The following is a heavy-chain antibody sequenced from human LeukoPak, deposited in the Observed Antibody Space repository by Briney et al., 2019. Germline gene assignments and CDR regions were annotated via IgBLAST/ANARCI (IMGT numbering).Heavy chain of an antibody. CDR3: ATSRIRIGARGSRNGSFDN. CDR2: ISHSGSA. CDR1: GGSFSGDY. Sequence: TSETLSLTCAVSGGSFSGDYWTWIRQSPGKGLEWIGEISHSGSANYNPSLKSRVTMSVDTSKNQFSLRLNSVTAADTAVYYCATSRIRIGARGSRNGSFDNWGQGTLVTVSS. D-gene: IGHD5-24*01. J-gene: IGHJ4*02. V-gene: IGHV4-34*01.